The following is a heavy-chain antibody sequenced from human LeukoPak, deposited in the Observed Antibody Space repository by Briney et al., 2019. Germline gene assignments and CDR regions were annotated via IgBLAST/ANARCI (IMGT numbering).Heavy chain of an antibody. CDR3: ARHGPVVKGAFDI. CDR1: GYTFINYW. J-gene: IGHJ4*02. V-gene: IGHV5-51*01. Sequence: GESLKISRKTSGYTFINYWIGWVRQMPGKGLEWMGIIYPDDSDIKYSPSFQGQVTISADKSISTAYLQWSSLKASDTAMYYCARHGPVVKGAFDIWGQGTLVTVSS. D-gene: IGHD3-22*01. CDR2: IYPDDSDI.